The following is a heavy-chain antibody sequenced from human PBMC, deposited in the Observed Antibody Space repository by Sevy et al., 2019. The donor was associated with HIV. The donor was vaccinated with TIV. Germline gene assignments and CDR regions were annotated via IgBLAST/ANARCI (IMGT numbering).Heavy chain of an antibody. CDR1: EFIFRASV. CDR3: AREGHSSGRAGIFNI. J-gene: IGHJ3*02. V-gene: IGHV3-30*04. Sequence: GGSLRLSCVVSEFIFRASVMHWVRQAPGKGLEWVALNTFDGSTNFNGDSMKGLLTVPRDNSMNTLYLEMNSLRDDDTALYYCAREGHSSGRAGIFNIWGPGTMVTVSS. D-gene: IGHD3-22*01. CDR2: NTFDGSTN.